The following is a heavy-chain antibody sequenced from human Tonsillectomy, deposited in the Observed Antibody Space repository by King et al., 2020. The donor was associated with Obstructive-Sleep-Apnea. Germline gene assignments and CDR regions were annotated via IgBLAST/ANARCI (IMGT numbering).Heavy chain of an antibody. J-gene: IGHJ5*02. CDR2: ISDSGGSP. D-gene: IGHD3-10*01. CDR1: GFTFSSYG. V-gene: IGHV3-23*04. Sequence: VQLVESGGGLVQPGGSLRLSCGVSGFTFSSYGMSWVRQAPGKGLEWVSAISDSGGSPYYADSGGGRFIISRANSENTRYMQMDSLRVEDTAVYYGAKDVDRRFGDPTGQGTLVTVSP. CDR3: AKDVDRRFGDP.